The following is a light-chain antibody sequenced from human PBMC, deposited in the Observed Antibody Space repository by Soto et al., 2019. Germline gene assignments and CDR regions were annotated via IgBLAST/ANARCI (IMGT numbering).Light chain of an antibody. V-gene: IGLV1-40*01. J-gene: IGLJ1*01. CDR1: ISNVGPADA. CDR2: ADN. Sequence: QSLLAQPASVSVAPPQRITISCTGAISNVGPADAVHWYQHIPGTATKLLIYADNSRPSGVPGRLYASKPGTSASLAITGLQAEHEADYYFHSFDNGLLAYVFGTGTKVTVL. CDR3: HSFDNGLLAYV.